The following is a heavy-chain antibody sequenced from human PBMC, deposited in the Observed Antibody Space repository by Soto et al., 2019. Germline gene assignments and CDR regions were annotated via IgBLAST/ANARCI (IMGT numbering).Heavy chain of an antibody. CDR1: GGSISSSSYY. D-gene: IGHD3-10*01. CDR3: ATLWFGEGNY. Sequence: QLQLQESGPGLVKPSETLSLTCTVSGGSISSSSYYWGWIRQPPGKGLEWIGSIYYSGSTCYNPSLKRRVTISVDTSKNQFSLKLSSVTAADTAVYYCATLWFGEGNYWGQGTLVTVSS. V-gene: IGHV4-39*01. CDR2: IYYSGST. J-gene: IGHJ4*02.